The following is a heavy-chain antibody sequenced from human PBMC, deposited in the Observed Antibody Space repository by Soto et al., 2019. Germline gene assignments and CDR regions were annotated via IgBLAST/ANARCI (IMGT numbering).Heavy chain of an antibody. D-gene: IGHD4-4*01. CDR2: IYYSGST. Sequence: SETLSLTCTVSGGSISSYYWSWIRQPPGKGLEWIGYIYYSGSTNYNPSLKSRVTISVDTSKNQFSLKLSSVTAADTGVYFCARTLGPQVNGYVDSDYRWTIDQWGQGTLVTVSS. CDR3: ARTLGPQVNGYVDSDYRWTIDQ. V-gene: IGHV4-59*08. CDR1: GGSISSYY. J-gene: IGHJ4*02.